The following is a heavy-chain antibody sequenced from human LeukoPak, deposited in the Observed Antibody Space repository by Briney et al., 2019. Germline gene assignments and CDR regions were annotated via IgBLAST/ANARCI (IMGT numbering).Heavy chain of an antibody. CDR2: ISDDGTST. CDR1: GFTFSSYA. V-gene: IGHV3-23*01. CDR3: ARNARDSVFDL. J-gene: IGHJ3*01. Sequence: GGSLRLSCAASGFTFSSYAMSWVRQAPGKGLEWVSAISDDGTSTYYADSVKGRFTTSRDNSKNTLYLQMNSLRADDTAVFYCARNARDSVFDLWGQGTMVTVSS.